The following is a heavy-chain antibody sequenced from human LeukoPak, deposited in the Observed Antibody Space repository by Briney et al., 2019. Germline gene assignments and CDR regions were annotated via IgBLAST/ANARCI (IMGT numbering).Heavy chain of an antibody. CDR2: ISNTGRTI. CDR3: AKDCGGDCYSHS. J-gene: IGHJ4*02. CDR1: GFTFSSYD. D-gene: IGHD2-21*02. Sequence: PGGSLRLSCAASGFTFSSYDMNWVRQAPGKGLEWVSTISNTGRTIDHADSVKGRFTISRDNSKNTLYLQMNSLRPEDTAVYYCAKDCGGDCYSHSWGQGTLVTVSS. V-gene: IGHV3-23*01.